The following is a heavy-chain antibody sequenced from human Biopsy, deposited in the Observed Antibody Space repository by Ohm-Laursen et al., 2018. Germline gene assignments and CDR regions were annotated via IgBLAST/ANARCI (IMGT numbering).Heavy chain of an antibody. CDR1: GFTLSYYS. V-gene: IGHV3-7*01. Sequence: SLSLSCAASGFTLSYYSMTWVRQAPGKGLEWVANIKQDGSEEYYVDSVKGRFTISRDNANNSLYLQVNSLRAEDTAVYFCARESSTSGRVRVDSWGQGTLVTVSS. CDR3: ARESSTSGRVRVDS. CDR2: IKQDGSEE. D-gene: IGHD2-2*01. J-gene: IGHJ5*01.